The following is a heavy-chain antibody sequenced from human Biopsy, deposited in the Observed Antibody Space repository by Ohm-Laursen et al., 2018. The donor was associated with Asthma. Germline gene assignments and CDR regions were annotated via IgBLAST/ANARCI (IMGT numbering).Heavy chain of an antibody. J-gene: IGHJ6*02. CDR3: VRQSGYRSGWPKLLFVYYGMDV. V-gene: IGHV4-34*01. CDR2: SNQGGSP. Sequence: SDTLSLTCRVYRGSLRVYVWSWIRQPPGKGLEWIGESNQGGSPTFNPSLESRVTISLDASKNEFSLRLTYVTAADTAQYYCVRQSGYRSGWPKLLFVYYGMDVWGPGTTVTVSS. CDR1: RGSLRVYV. D-gene: IGHD6-19*01.